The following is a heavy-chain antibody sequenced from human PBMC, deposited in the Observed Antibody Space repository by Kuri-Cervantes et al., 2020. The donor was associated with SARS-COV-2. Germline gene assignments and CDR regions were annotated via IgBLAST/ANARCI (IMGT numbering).Heavy chain of an antibody. D-gene: IGHD3-22*01. CDR2: ILYDGSKK. J-gene: IGHJ4*01. Sequence: GESLKISCAASGFTFSSYGMHWIRQAPGKGLDWVAVILYDGSKKYYGDSVKGRFTVSRDESRNTLYLQMNSLRAEDTAVYYCAKDKFMYYDSSGYYDYWGQGTRVTVSS. V-gene: IGHV3-30*18. CDR3: AKDKFMYYDSSGYYDY. CDR1: GFTFSSYG.